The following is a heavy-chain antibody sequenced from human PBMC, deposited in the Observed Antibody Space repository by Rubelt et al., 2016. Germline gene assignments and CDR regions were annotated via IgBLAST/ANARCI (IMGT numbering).Heavy chain of an antibody. CDR3: ARGPELELRGVFDY. Sequence: SGSTYYNPSLKSRVTISVDTSKNQFSLKLSSVTAADTAVYYCARGPELELRGVFDYWGQGTLVTVSS. J-gene: IGHJ4*02. D-gene: IGHD1-7*01. V-gene: IGHV4-39*07. CDR2: SGST.